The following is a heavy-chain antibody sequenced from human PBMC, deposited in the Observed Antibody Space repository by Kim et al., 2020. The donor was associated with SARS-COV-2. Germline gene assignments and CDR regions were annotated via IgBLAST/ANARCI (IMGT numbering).Heavy chain of an antibody. Sequence: SETLSLTCAVYGGSFSGYYWSWIRQPPGKGLEWIGEINHSGSTNYNPSLKSRVTISVDTSKNQFSLKLSSVTAADTAVYYCASQYSSSWYLHFDYWAREP. CDR2: INHSGST. CDR1: GGSFSGYY. CDR3: ASQYSSSWYLHFDY. D-gene: IGHD6-13*01. J-gene: IGHJ4*02. V-gene: IGHV4-34*01.